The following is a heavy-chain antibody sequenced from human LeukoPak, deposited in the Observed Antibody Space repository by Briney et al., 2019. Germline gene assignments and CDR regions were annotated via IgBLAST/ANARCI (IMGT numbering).Heavy chain of an antibody. D-gene: IGHD1-26*01. Sequence: GGSLRLSCAASGFTFSSYSMNWVRQAPGKGLEWVSYISSSSSTIYYADSVKGRFTISRDNAKNSLYLQMNSLRAEDTAVYYCARDPYSGTYGDYYYYYMDLWGQGTTVTISS. J-gene: IGHJ6*03. V-gene: IGHV3-48*04. CDR3: ARDPYSGTYGDYYYYYMDL. CDR1: GFTFSSYS. CDR2: ISSSSSTI.